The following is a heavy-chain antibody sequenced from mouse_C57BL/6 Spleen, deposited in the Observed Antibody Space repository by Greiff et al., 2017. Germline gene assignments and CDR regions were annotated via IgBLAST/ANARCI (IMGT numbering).Heavy chain of an antibody. CDR1: GFTFSDYY. V-gene: IGHV5-12*01. J-gene: IGHJ4*01. Sequence: EVKVEESGGGLVQPGGSLKLSCAASGFTFSDYYMYWVRQTPEKRLEWVAYISNGGGSTYYPDTVKGRFTISRDNAKNTLYLHMSRLKSEDTAMYYCARSDGYYKDYAMDYWGQGTSVTVSS. CDR3: ARSDGYYKDYAMDY. D-gene: IGHD2-3*01. CDR2: ISNGGGST.